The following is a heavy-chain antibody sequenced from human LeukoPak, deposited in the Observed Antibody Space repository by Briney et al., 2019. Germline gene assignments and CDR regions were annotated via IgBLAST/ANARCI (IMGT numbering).Heavy chain of an antibody. Sequence: GGSLRLSCAASGFTFSSYYMYWVRQAQGKGLGWVSRIKSDGSVTGYADSAKGRFAISRDNAKNTMYLQMNSLRAEDTAVYYCARDWIDRGTFDPWGQGTLVTVSS. V-gene: IGHV3-74*01. J-gene: IGHJ5*02. CDR3: ARDWIDRGTFDP. CDR2: IKSDGSVT. CDR1: GFTFSSYY. D-gene: IGHD2-2*03.